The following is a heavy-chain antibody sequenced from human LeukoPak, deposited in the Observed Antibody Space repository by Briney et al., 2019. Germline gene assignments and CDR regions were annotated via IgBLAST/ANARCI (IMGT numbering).Heavy chain of an antibody. CDR1: GGSISSSSYY. V-gene: IGHV4-39*07. D-gene: IGHD6-13*01. Sequence: PSETLSLTCTVSGGSISSSSYYWGWIRQPPGKGLEWIGSIYYSGSTYYNPSLKSRVTISVDTSKNQFSLKLNSLTVADTAVYYCVTSIALAGWGAFDVWGQGTMVTVSS. J-gene: IGHJ3*01. CDR3: VTSIALAGWGAFDV. CDR2: IYYSGST.